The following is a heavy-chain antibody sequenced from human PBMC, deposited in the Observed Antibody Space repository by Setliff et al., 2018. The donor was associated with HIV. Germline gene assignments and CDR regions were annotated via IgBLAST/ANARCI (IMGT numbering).Heavy chain of an antibody. V-gene: IGHV4-4*07. CDR2: IYSSGKT. CDR1: GASMSSFF. Sequence: SETLSLTCTVSGASMSSFFWHWIRQPAGRGLEWIGRIYSSGKTYYSPSLKSRVTMSVDMSKNQFSLNVTSVTAADTAVYYCARDRGWNDYWGQGTLVTVSS. D-gene: IGHD6-19*01. CDR3: ARDRGWNDY. J-gene: IGHJ4*02.